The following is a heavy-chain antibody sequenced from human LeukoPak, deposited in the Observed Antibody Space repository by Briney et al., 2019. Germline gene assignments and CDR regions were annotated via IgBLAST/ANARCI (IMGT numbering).Heavy chain of an antibody. Sequence: SETLSLTCAVAGGAISSSNWWSWVRQPPGKGLEWIGEIYHSGSTNYNPSLKSRVTISVDKSKNQLSLKLSSVTAADTAVYYCARVRGYGERYYYYGMDVWGKGTTVTVSS. J-gene: IGHJ6*04. CDR2: IYHSGST. CDR1: GGAISSSNW. V-gene: IGHV4-4*02. D-gene: IGHD5-18*01. CDR3: ARVRGYGERYYYYGMDV.